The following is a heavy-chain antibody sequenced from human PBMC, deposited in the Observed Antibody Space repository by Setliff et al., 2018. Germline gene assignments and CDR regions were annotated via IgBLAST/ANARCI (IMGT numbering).Heavy chain of an antibody. CDR1: GFTFRNYW. CDR3: ARVGRVGYYESFQY. D-gene: IGHD3-22*01. V-gene: IGHV3-21*01. J-gene: IGHJ1*01. CDR2: ISSANTYI. Sequence: PGGSLRLSCAASGFTFRNYWMSWVRQAPGKGLEWVSSISSANTYIYYADSVKGRFTISRDNAQNSLYLQMNSLRAEDTAVYYCARVGRVGYYESFQYWGQGTLVTVSS.